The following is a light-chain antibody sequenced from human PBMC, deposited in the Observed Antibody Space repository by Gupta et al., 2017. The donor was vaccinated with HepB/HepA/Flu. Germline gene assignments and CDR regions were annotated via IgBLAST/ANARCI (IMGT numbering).Light chain of an antibody. J-gene: IGLJ2*01. V-gene: IGLV2-23*02. CDR1: ARDVGRYNL. CDR2: EVT. CDR3: CSFTDSSAFVL. Sequence: QSALTQPASVSGSPGQSTTIPCTGTARDVGRYNLVSWYQQHPGKAPKLIIYEVTTRPSGVSNRFSGSKSGSTATLTISGLQAEDEADYYCCSFTDSSAFVLFGGGTKLTVL.